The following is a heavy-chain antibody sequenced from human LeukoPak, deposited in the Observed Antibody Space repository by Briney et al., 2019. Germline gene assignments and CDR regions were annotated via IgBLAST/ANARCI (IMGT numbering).Heavy chain of an antibody. CDR2: IYSGGTT. CDR3: ARTRNPTHLDY. V-gene: IGHV3-66*01. CDR1: GFIVSSNY. Sequence: GGSLRLSCAASGFIVSSNYMSWVRQAPGKGLEWVSVIYSGGTTYYADSVKGRFTISRDNRKNTLYLQMNSLRAEDTAVYYCARTRNPTHLDYWGQGTLVTVSS. J-gene: IGHJ4*02. D-gene: IGHD1-14*01.